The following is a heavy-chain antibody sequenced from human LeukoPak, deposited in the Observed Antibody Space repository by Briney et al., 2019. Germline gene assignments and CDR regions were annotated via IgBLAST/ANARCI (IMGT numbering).Heavy chain of an antibody. CDR3: ASATTLPLYSSSSANHNNLDY. J-gene: IGHJ4*02. CDR2: INHSGST. V-gene: IGHV4-34*01. CDR1: GGSFSGYY. Sequence: SETLSLTCAVYGGSFSGYYWSWIRQPPGKGMEWIGEINHSGSTNYNPSLKSRVTISVDTSKNQFSLKLSSVTAADTAVYYCASATTLPLYSSSSANHNNLDYWGQGTLVTVSS. D-gene: IGHD6-6*01.